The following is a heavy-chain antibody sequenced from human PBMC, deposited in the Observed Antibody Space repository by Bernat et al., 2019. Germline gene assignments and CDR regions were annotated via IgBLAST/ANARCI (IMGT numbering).Heavy chain of an antibody. CDR3: ARGDNGDFPRPFDY. D-gene: IGHD4-17*01. CDR1: GYTFTSYY. V-gene: IGHV1-46*01. Sequence: QVQLVQSGAEVRKPGASVKVSCKASGYTFTSYYLNWVRQAPGQGLEWMGIINPSDGNTNSAQKFRGTVTITRDRSTSTVYMEMSSLRPDDTAIYYCARGDNGDFPRPFDYWGQGTLVTVSS. CDR2: INPSDGNT. J-gene: IGHJ4*02.